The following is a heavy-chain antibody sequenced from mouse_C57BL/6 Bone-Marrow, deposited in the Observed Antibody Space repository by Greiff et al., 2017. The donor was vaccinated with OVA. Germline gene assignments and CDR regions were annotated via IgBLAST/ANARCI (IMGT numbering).Heavy chain of an antibody. CDR1: GFSLTSYA. J-gene: IGHJ4*01. V-gene: IGHV2-9-1*01. D-gene: IGHD2-2*01. Sequence: QVQLKESGPGLVAPSQSLSITCTVSGFSLTSYAISWVRQPPGKGLEWLGVIWTGGGTNYNSALKSRLSISKDNSKSQVFLKMNSLQTDDTARYYCARNYDYGYDGYAMDYWGQGTSVTVSA. CDR2: IWTGGGT. CDR3: ARNYDYGYDGYAMDY.